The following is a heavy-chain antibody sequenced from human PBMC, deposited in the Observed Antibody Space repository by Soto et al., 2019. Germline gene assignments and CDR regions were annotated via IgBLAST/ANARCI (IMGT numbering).Heavy chain of an antibody. D-gene: IGHD5-18*01. Sequence: SVKVSCKASGGTFSSYAISWVRQAPGQGLEWMGGIIPIFGTANYAQKFQGRVTITADESTSTAYMELSSLRSEDTAVYYCARVSGHSYGLAPVLYYYYGMDVWGQGTTVTVSS. CDR3: ARVSGHSYGLAPVLYYYYGMDV. CDR2: IIPIFGTA. CDR1: GGTFSSYA. J-gene: IGHJ6*02. V-gene: IGHV1-69*13.